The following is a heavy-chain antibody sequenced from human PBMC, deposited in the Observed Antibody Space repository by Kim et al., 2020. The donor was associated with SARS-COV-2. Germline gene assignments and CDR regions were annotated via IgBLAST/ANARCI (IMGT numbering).Heavy chain of an antibody. CDR3: AKDHHAKFDY. CDR2: NK. J-gene: IGHJ4*02. V-gene: IGHV3-33*06. Sequence: NKYYADTVQVRFTIASDNSKNTLYLKMNSLGAEDTAVYYCAKDHHAKFDYWGQGTLVTVSS.